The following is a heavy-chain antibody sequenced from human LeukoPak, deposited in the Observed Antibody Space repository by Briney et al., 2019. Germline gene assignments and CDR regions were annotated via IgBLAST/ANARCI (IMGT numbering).Heavy chain of an antibody. CDR2: IKQDGTEK. D-gene: IGHD5-18*01. CDR1: GFTFSTYW. Sequence: GGSLRLSCAASGFTFSTYWMSWVRQAPGKGLEWVANIKQDGTEKNYVDSVKGRFTISRDNAENSVCLQMSSLRAEDTAVYYCARDRGYSTFDIWGQGTMVTVSS. CDR3: ARDRGYSTFDI. V-gene: IGHV3-7*05. J-gene: IGHJ3*02.